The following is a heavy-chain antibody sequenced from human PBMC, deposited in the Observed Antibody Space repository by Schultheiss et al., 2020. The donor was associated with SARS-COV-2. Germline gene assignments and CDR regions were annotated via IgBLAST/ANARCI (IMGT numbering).Heavy chain of an antibody. CDR3: ARTYCSSTSCLYGYYYYYMDV. CDR1: GFTFDDYG. J-gene: IGHJ6*03. CDR2: ISGSGGST. Sequence: GGSLRLSCAASGFTFDDYGMSWVRQAPGKGLEWVSAISGSGGSTYYADSVKGRFTISRDNSKNTLYLQMNSLRVEDTAVYYCARTYCSSTSCLYGYYYYYMDVWGKGTTVTVSS. V-gene: IGHV3-23*01. D-gene: IGHD2-2*01.